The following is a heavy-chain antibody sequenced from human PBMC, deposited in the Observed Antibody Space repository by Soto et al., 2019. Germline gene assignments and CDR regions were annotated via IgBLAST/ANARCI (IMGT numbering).Heavy chain of an antibody. Sequence: QGQLQQSGPGLVKPSQTLSLTCAISGDSVSSDITSWNWIRQSPSRGLEWLGRTYYRSKWFHDYAVSAKSRITINPDTSKNQLSLELNSMTPEDTAVYYCARGNALDVWGQGTVVTVSS. V-gene: IGHV6-1*01. D-gene: IGHD3-10*01. CDR1: GDSVSSDITS. J-gene: IGHJ3*01. CDR3: ARGNALDV. CDR2: TYYRSKWFH.